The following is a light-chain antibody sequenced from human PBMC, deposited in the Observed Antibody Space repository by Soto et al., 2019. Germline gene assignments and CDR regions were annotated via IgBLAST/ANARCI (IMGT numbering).Light chain of an antibody. CDR3: QQINSYPLT. Sequence: DIQLTQSPSFLSASVGDRVIITCRASQGISSYLAWYQQKPGKAPKLLIYTASTLQSGVPSRFSGSGSGTEFTLTISSLQPEDFATYYCQQINSYPLTFGGGTKVEIK. CDR1: QGISSY. J-gene: IGKJ4*01. CDR2: TAS. V-gene: IGKV1-9*01.